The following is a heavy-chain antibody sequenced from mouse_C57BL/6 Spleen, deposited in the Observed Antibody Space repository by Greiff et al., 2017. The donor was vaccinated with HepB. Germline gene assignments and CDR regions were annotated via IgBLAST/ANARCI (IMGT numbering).Heavy chain of an antibody. Sequence: QVQLQQSGAELVKPGASVKLSCKASGYTFTEYTIHWVKQRSGQGLEWIGWFYPGSGSIKYNEKFKDKATLTADKSSSTVYMELSRLTSEDSAVYCCARREERGYYYGSSCLDYWGQGTTLTVSS. J-gene: IGHJ2*01. D-gene: IGHD1-1*01. CDR2: FYPGSGSI. CDR1: GYTFTEYT. CDR3: ARREERGYYYGSSCLDY. V-gene: IGHV1-62-2*01.